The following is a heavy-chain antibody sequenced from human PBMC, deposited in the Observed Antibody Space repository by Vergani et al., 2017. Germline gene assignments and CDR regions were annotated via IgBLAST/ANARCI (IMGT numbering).Heavy chain of an antibody. CDR3: ARYGHPDLTIFHCYYYGMDV. J-gene: IGHJ6*02. CDR1: GGTFSSYA. CDR2: IIPIFGTA. Sequence: QVQLVQSGAEVKKPGSSVKVSCKASGGTFSSYAISWVRQAPGQGLEWMGGIIPIFGTANYAQKFQGRVTITADESTSTAYMELSSLRSEDTAVYYCARYGHPDLTIFHCYYYGMDVWGQGTTVTVSS. D-gene: IGHD3-9*01. V-gene: IGHV1-69*12.